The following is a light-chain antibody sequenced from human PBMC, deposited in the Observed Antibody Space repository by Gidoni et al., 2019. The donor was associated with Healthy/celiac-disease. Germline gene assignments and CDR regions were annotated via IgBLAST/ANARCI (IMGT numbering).Light chain of an antibody. J-gene: IGLJ2*01. CDR3: QSYDSSLSGHVV. CDR1: SSNIWAGYD. Sequence: QSVLTQPPSVSGAPGQRVTISCTGSSSNIWAGYDVHWYQQLPGTAPKLLIFGNSNRPSGVPDRFSGSKSGTSASLAITRLQAEDEADYYCQSYDSSLSGHVVFGGGTKLTVL. CDR2: GNS. V-gene: IGLV1-40*01.